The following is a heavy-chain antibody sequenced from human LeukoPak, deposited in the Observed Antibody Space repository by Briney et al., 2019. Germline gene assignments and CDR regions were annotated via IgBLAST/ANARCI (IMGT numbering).Heavy chain of an antibody. V-gene: IGHV1-18*01. D-gene: IGHD3-10*01. CDR3: PRGDYYGSGSGDY. CDR2: ISAYNGNT. Sequence: ASVKVSCKASGYTFTSYGISWVRQAPGQGLERMGWISAYNGNTNYAKKLQGRVTMTTDTSTSTAYLELRSLRSSDTAVYCCPRGDYYGSGSGDYWGQGTLVTVSS. CDR1: GYTFTSYG. J-gene: IGHJ4*02.